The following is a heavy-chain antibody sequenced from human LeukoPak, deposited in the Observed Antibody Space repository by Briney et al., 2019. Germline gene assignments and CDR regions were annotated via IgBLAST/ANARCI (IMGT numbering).Heavy chain of an antibody. D-gene: IGHD6-13*01. Sequence: PSETLSLTCTVSGGSISSSSYYWGWIRQPPGKGLEWIGSIYYSGSTYYNPSLKSRVTISVDTSKNQFSLKLSSVTAADTAVYYCARGGSSSWYNDYYYYMDVWGKGTTVTVSS. V-gene: IGHV4-39*07. CDR2: IYYSGST. CDR3: ARGGSSSWYNDYYYYMDV. J-gene: IGHJ6*03. CDR1: GGSISSSSYY.